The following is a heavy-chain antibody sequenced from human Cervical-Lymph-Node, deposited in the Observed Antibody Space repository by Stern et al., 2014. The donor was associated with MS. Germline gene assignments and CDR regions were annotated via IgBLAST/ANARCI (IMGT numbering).Heavy chain of an antibody. CDR2: INPDDGST. J-gene: IGHJ4*02. D-gene: IGHD2-15*01. V-gene: IGHV1-46*01. CDR1: GYAFSNYY. CDR3: GRASPGHYGSHVALEY. Sequence: QVQLLQPGAEVKKPGASVTVSCKASGYAFSNYYLHWVRQAPGQGLEWMGTINPDDGSTSYAQNFLDRVTMTRDASTNTVYMELSSLRPDDTAVYSCGRASPGHYGSHVALEYWGQGTLVTVSS.